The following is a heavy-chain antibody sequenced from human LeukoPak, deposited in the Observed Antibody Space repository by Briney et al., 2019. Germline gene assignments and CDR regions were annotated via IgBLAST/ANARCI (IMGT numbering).Heavy chain of an antibody. D-gene: IGHD4-23*01. Sequence: GASVKVSCKASGYTFTSYYMHWVRQAPGQGLEWMGIINHNGGSTSYAQKFQGRVTMTRDMSKSTVYMELNSLRSEDTAVYYCARGGNPAFDYWGQGTLVTVSS. CDR3: ARGGNPAFDY. V-gene: IGHV1-46*01. CDR1: GYTFTSYY. CDR2: INHNGGST. J-gene: IGHJ4*02.